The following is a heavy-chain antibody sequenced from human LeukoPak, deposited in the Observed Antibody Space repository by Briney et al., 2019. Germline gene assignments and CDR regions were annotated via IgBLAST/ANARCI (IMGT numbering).Heavy chain of an antibody. CDR3: ATEQVSASAWGFDY. CDR2: IHTSGTT. CDR1: GGSVSSYL. V-gene: IGHV4-4*07. Sequence: SETLSLTCTVSGGSVSSYLWSWIRQSAGKRLEWLGRIHTSGTTTYSPSLQSRLTMSVDTSKSQVSLRLTSVTAADTAVYYCATEQVSASAWGFDYWGQGSLVTVSS. J-gene: IGHJ4*02. D-gene: IGHD5/OR15-5a*01.